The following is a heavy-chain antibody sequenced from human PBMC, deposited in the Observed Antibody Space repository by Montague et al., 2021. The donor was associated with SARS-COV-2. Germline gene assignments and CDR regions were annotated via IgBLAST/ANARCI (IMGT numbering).Heavy chain of an antibody. CDR3: TRAANILSGFYNHPFEY. D-gene: IGHD3-9*01. Sequence: SETLSLTCTVSGGSVISDTYFWSWIRQPPGKGLEWIAYIYDSDTTNNNPSFWSRVSMSSDRSKNQFSLKLTSVTPVDTAVYYCTRAANILSGFYNHPFEYWGQGILVTVSS. V-gene: IGHV4-61*01. CDR2: IYDSDTT. CDR1: GGSVISDTYF. J-gene: IGHJ4*02.